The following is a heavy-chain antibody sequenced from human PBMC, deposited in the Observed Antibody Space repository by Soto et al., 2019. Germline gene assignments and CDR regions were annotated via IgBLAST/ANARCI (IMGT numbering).Heavy chain of an antibody. CDR3: ARESGGYDSSTRYGLDV. V-gene: IGHV4-31*03. D-gene: IGHD6-25*01. J-gene: IGHJ6*02. CDR1: GGSISGVGRY. CDR2: IYYSGST. Sequence: SETLSLTCSVSGGSISGVGRYWTWIRQQPGKGLEWIGYIYYSGSTDYNPSLKSRVTISVDRTKNQFSLNLSSVTAADTAIYYCARESGGYDSSTRYGLDVWGQGTTVTVSS.